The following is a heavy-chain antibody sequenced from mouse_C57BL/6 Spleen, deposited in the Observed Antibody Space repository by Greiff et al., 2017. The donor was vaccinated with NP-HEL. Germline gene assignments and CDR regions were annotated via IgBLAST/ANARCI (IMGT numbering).Heavy chain of an antibody. CDR3: TQDSSGAAWFAY. Sequence: EVQLQQSGAELVRPGASVKLSCTASGFNIKDDYMHWVKQRPEQGLEWIGWIDPENGDTEYASKFQGKATITADTSSNTAYLQLSSLTSEDTAVYYCTQDSSGAAWFAYWGQGTLVTVSA. CDR2: IDPENGDT. CDR1: GFNIKDDY. J-gene: IGHJ3*01. V-gene: IGHV14-4*01. D-gene: IGHD3-2*02.